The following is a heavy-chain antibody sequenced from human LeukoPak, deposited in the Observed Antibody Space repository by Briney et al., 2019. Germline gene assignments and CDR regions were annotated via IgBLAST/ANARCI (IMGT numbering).Heavy chain of an antibody. CDR2: ISGSSSYI. J-gene: IGHJ4*02. Sequence: GRSLRLFCAASESTFSNYFMNWVRQAPGRGREGVSAISGSSSYIYYADSVKGRFTISRDNAKNTLYLQMNSLGADDTAVYFCARGEDKATITGLDYWGQGTLVTVSS. D-gene: IGHD5-24*01. CDR3: ARGEDKATITGLDY. CDR1: ESTFSNYF. V-gene: IGHV3-21*01.